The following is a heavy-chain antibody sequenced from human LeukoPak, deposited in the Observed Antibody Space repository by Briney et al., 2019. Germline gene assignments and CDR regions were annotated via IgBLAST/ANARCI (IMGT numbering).Heavy chain of an antibody. Sequence: SETLSPTCTVSGGSICSYYWSWIRQPPRKGLEWIGYIYYSGSTNYNPSLKSRVTISVDTPKNQFSLKLSSVTAADTSVYYCARVMPYECWSGGHYFDYWGQGTLVTVSS. CDR3: ARVMPYECWSGGHYFDY. CDR2: IYYSGST. J-gene: IGHJ4*02. CDR1: GGSICSYY. V-gene: IGHV4-59*01. D-gene: IGHD3-3*01.